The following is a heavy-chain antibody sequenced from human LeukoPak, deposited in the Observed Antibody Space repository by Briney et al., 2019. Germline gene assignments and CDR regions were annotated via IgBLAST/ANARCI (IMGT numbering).Heavy chain of an antibody. D-gene: IGHD6-6*01. CDR1: GYTFTFYY. Sequence: ASVTVSFKASGYTFTFYYMHCVRQAPGQGLEWMGWINPNSGGTNYAQKCQGRVTMTRDTSISTAYMELSRLRSDDTAVYYCARDLFSEQLVPFDYWGQGTLVTVSS. CDR3: ARDLFSEQLVPFDY. V-gene: IGHV1-2*02. J-gene: IGHJ4*02. CDR2: INPNSGGT.